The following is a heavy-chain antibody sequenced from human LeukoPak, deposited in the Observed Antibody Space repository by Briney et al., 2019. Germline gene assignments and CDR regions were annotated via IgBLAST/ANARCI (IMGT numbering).Heavy chain of an antibody. Sequence: SETLSLTCTVSGGSISSTSSYWDRIRQPPGKGLEWIGTIYYSGTTYYNPSLKSPFTISVDTSRNQFSLTLSSVTAADTAVYYCARVTGYIVEDYFDYWGQGTLVTVSS. CDR1: GGSISSTSSY. CDR3: ARVTGYIVEDYFDY. J-gene: IGHJ4*02. CDR2: IYYSGTT. V-gene: IGHV4-39*01. D-gene: IGHD3-22*01.